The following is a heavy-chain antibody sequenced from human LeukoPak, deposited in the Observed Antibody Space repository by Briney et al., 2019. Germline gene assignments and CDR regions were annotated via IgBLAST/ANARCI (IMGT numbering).Heavy chain of an antibody. J-gene: IGHJ4*02. CDR3: ARGVTSGSYNYFDY. V-gene: IGHV1-69*04. CDR1: GYTFTSYG. D-gene: IGHD3-10*01. Sequence: GASVKVSCKASGYTFTSYGISWVRQAPGQGLEWMGRIIPILGIVNYAQKFQGRVTITADRSTSTAYMELSSLRSEDTAMYYCARGVTSGSYNYFDYWGQGTLVTVSS. CDR2: IIPILGIV.